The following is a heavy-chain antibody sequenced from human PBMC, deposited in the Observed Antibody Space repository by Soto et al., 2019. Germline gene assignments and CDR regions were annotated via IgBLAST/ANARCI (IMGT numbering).Heavy chain of an antibody. CDR1: GFTFSSYG. Sequence: QVQLVESGGGVVQPGRSLRLSCAASGFTFSSYGMHWVRQAPGKGLEWVAVISYDGSNKYYADSVKGRFTISRDNSKNTLYLQMNSPRAEDTAVYYCAKARGDYMDVWGKGTTVTVSS. J-gene: IGHJ6*03. CDR3: AKARGDYMDV. V-gene: IGHV3-30*18. CDR2: ISYDGSNK. D-gene: IGHD3-16*01.